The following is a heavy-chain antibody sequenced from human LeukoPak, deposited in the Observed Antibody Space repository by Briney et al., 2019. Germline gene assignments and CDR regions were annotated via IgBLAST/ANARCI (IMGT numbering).Heavy chain of an antibody. J-gene: IGHJ5*02. V-gene: IGHV4-4*07. D-gene: IGHD6-19*01. Sequence: KPSETLSLTCTVSGGSMNNYYWSWIRQPAEKGLEWIGRTHTSGGTNYNPSLKSRVTMSVDTSTNQFSLRLRSVTAADTAVYYCARIPSVFKDSVWYEAWIDPWGQGILVTVSS. CDR1: GGSMNNYY. CDR2: THTSGGT. CDR3: ARIPSVFKDSVWYEAWIDP.